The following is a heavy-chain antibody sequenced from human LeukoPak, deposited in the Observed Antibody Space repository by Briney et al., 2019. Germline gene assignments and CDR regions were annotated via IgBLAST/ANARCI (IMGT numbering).Heavy chain of an antibody. J-gene: IGHJ4*02. D-gene: IGHD5-12*01. CDR1: GFTFDDYG. CDR2: INWNGGST. CDR3: ARDVGYSGYGHYFDY. Sequence: GGSLRLSCAASGFTFDDYGMGWVRQAPGKGLEWVSGINWNGGSTGYADSVKGRFTISRDNAKNSLYLQMNSLRAEDTALYYCARDVGYSGYGHYFDYWGQGTLVTVSS. V-gene: IGHV3-20*04.